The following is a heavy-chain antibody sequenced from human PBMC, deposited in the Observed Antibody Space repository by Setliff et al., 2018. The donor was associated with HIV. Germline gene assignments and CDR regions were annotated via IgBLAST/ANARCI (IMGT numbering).Heavy chain of an antibody. D-gene: IGHD2-8*02. CDR3: ARDDNYVTGGKRDFDY. J-gene: IGHJ4*02. CDR1: GYTFTGHA. V-gene: IGHV7-4-1*02. Sequence: ASVKVSCQASGYTFTGHAMNWVRQAPGQGLEWMGWINTKTGHPTYAQGFTGRFFFSLDTSINTAHLQISSLKAEDTAIYYCARDDNYVTGGKRDFDYWGQGTLGTVSS. CDR2: INTKTGHP.